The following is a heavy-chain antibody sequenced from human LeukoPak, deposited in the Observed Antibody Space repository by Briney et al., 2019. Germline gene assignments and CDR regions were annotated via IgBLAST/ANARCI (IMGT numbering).Heavy chain of an antibody. Sequence: SETLSLTCTVSGGSISSRTYYWSWIRQPAGKGLEWIGRIYTSGSTNYNPSLKSRITISVDTSKNQFSLKLSSVTAADTAVYYCARNSCPSGSCYDNRGYFDYWGQGTLVTVSS. CDR3: ARNSCPSGSCYDNRGYFDY. V-gene: IGHV4-61*02. CDR1: GGSISSRTYY. D-gene: IGHD2-15*01. CDR2: IYTSGST. J-gene: IGHJ4*02.